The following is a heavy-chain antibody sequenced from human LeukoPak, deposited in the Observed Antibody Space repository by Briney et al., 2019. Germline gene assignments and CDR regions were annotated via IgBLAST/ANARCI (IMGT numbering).Heavy chain of an antibody. CDR1: GFTFSSYG. J-gene: IGHJ6*03. V-gene: IGHV3-74*01. Sequence: QPGGSLRLSCAASGFTFSSYGMHWVRQAPGKGLVWVSRINSDGSSTSYADSVKGRFTISRDNAKNTLYLQMNSLRAEDTAVYYCARGPQGYYYYYYMDVWAKGHGHRLL. CDR2: INSDGSST. CDR3: ARGPQGYYYYYYMDV.